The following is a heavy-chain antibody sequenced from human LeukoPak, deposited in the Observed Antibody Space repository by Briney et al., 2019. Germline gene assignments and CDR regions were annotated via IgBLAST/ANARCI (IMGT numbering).Heavy chain of an antibody. CDR3: ARDATTVVTLPYYFDF. CDR1: GGSFSGYN. V-gene: IGHV4-34*01. D-gene: IGHD4-23*01. CDR2: INDSGHT. Sequence: PSETLSLTCAVHGGSFSGYNWNWIRQSPAKGLEWIGEINDSGHTNYNPSLASRVTISVETSKKQYSLRLSSVTAADTAVYYCARDATTVVTLPYYFDFWGQGTLVTVSS. J-gene: IGHJ4*02.